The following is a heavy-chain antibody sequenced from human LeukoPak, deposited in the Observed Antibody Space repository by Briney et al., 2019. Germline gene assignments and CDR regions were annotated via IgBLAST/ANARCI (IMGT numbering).Heavy chain of an antibody. CDR1: GFTFSSYG. CDR2: MSYDGSNT. J-gene: IGHJ4*02. V-gene: IGHV3-30*03. D-gene: IGHD3-10*01. Sequence: GGSLRLSCAASGFTFSSYGMHWVRQAPGKGLEWVTIMSYDGSNTYYVDSVKGRFTISRDNSKNTLYLQMNSLRAEDTAVYCCARASGSEPGYFDYWGQGTLVTVSS. CDR3: ARASGSEPGYFDY.